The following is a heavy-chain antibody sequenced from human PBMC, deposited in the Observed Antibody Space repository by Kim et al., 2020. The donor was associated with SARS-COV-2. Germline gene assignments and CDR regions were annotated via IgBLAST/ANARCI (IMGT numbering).Heavy chain of an antibody. CDR1: GYSFTSYW. CDR3: ARRAAAGTGGKAWFDP. J-gene: IGHJ5*02. V-gene: IGHV5-51*01. Sequence: GESLKISCKGSGYSFTSYWIGWVRQMPGKGLEWMGIIYPGDSDTRYSPSFQGQVTISADKSISTAYLQWSSLKASDTAMYYCARRAAAGTGGKAWFDPWGQGTLVTVSS. CDR2: IYPGDSDT. D-gene: IGHD6-13*01.